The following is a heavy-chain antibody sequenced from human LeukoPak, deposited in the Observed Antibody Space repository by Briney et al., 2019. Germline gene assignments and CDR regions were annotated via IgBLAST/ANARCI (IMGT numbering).Heavy chain of an antibody. CDR1: GFXFSTYS. D-gene: IGHD6-13*01. CDR3: ARDLGSSTNWDPPFAY. Sequence: GGSLRLSCAASGFXFSTYSINWVRQAPGKGLEWVSSISTSSSYIFYTDAVQGRFTISRDNAKNSLYLLMNSLRVEDTAVYYCARDLGSSTNWDPPFAYLGQGVLVTVSS. J-gene: IGHJ4*02. V-gene: IGHV3-21*01. CDR2: ISTSSSYI.